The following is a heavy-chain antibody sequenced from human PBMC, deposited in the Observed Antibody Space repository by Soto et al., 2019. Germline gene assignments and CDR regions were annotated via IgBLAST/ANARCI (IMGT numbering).Heavy chain of an antibody. Sequence: QVQQLESGPGLVKPWDTLSLTCTVSGAYVSDFSWSWIRQPAGKGLEWMGEIISIFGTAMYAQKFQGRVTIIADESASTAYMELSSLRSDDTAVYYCARGGKERFRGSGMDVWGQGTTVTVSS. V-gene: IGHV1-69*01. CDR2: IISIFGTA. CDR3: ARGGKERFRGSGMDV. J-gene: IGHJ6*02. D-gene: IGHD1-1*01. CDR1: GAYVSDFS.